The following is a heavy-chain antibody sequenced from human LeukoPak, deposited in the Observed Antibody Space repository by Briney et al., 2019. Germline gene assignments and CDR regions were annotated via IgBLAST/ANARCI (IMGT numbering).Heavy chain of an antibody. CDR2: IYASGSS. J-gene: IGHJ4*02. Sequence: PSETLSLTCNVSGGSISSSYWSWIRQPAGKGLEWIGRIYASGSSNYSPSLKSRVTMSVDTSKNQFSLNLSSVTAADTAVYYCAREGGSSRSLENWGQGTLVTVSS. CDR1: GGSISSSY. CDR3: AREGGSSRSLEN. V-gene: IGHV4-4*07. D-gene: IGHD1-26*01.